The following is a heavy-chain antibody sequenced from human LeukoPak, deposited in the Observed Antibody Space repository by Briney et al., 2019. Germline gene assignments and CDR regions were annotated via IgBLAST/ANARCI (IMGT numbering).Heavy chain of an antibody. D-gene: IGHD3-22*01. Sequence: SETLSLTCTVSGGSISSYYWSWIRQPPGKGLEWIGYFYYSGSTYYNPSLKSRVTISVDTSKNQFSLKLSSVTAADTAVYYCARPYYYDSRIDPWGQGTLVTVSS. V-gene: IGHV4-59*08. CDR2: FYYSGST. CDR1: GGSISSYY. CDR3: ARPYYYDSRIDP. J-gene: IGHJ5*02.